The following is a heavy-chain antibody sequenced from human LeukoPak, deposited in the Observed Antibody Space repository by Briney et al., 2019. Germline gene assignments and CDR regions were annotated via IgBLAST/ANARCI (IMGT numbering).Heavy chain of an antibody. CDR3: SNTPSSSWYWGDALDI. J-gene: IGHJ3*02. V-gene: IGHV3-7*01. CDR2: IKQDGSEK. D-gene: IGHD6-13*01. CDR1: GFTFSSYW. Sequence: PGGSLRLSCAASGFTFSSYWMSWVRQAPGKGLEWVANIKQDGSEKYYVDSVKGRFTISRDNAKNSLYLQMNSLRAEDTAVYYCSNTPSSSWYWGDALDIWGQGTMVTVSS.